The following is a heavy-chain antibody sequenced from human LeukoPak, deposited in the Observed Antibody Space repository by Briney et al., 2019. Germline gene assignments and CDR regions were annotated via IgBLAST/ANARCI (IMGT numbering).Heavy chain of an antibody. CDR3: ARRPPILTTKSRWYFDL. CDR1: GGSFSGYF. Sequence: SETLSLTCAVYGGSFSGYFWSWIRQPPGKGLEWIGDIHHSGSTNYNLSLKSRVTISVGTSKNQFSLKLSSVTAADTADYYCARRPPILTTKSRWYFDLWGRGTLVTVSS. D-gene: IGHD3-9*01. V-gene: IGHV4-34*01. CDR2: IHHSGST. J-gene: IGHJ2*01.